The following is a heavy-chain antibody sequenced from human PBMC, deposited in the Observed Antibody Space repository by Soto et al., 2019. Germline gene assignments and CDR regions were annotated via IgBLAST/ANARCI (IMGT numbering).Heavy chain of an antibody. D-gene: IGHD3-3*01. CDR1: GGSISSYY. J-gene: IGHJ5*02. CDR2: IYYSGST. CDR3: GRDVGVTIFGVVKENWFDP. Sequence: SETPSLTCTVSGGSISSYYWSWIRQPPGKGLEWIGYIYYSGSTNYNPSLKSRVTISVDTSKNQFSLKLCSVTAADTAVYYCGRDVGVTIFGVVKENWFDPWGQGTLVTVSS. V-gene: IGHV4-59*01.